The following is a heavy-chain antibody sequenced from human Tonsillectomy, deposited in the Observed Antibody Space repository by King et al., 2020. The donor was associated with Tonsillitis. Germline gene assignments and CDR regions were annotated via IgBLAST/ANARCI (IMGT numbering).Heavy chain of an antibody. Sequence: QLQESGPGLVKPSETLSLTCTVSGGSISSYYWSWIRQPPGKGLEWIGYIYYSGSTNYNPSLKSRVTISVDTSKNQFSLKLSSVTAADTAVYSCAAVPAEYYYDSSAFDYWGQGTLVTVSS. CDR1: GGSISSYY. CDR2: IYYSGST. CDR3: AAVPAEYYYDSSAFDY. D-gene: IGHD3-22*01. V-gene: IGHV4-59*08. J-gene: IGHJ4*02.